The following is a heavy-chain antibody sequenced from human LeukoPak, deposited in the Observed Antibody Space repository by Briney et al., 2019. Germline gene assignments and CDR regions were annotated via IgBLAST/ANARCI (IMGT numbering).Heavy chain of an antibody. D-gene: IGHD2-2*01. CDR2: ISGSGGST. Sequence: GGSLRLSCAASGFTFSSYAMSWVRQAPGKGLEWVSAISGSGGSTYYADSVKGRFTISRDNSKNTLYLQMNSLRAEDTDVYYCAKLPRGYCSSTSCLFDYWGQGTLVTVSS. J-gene: IGHJ4*02. CDR1: GFTFSSYA. CDR3: AKLPRGYCSSTSCLFDY. V-gene: IGHV3-23*01.